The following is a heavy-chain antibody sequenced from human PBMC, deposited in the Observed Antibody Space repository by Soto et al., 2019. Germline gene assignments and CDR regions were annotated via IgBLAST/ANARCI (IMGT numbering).Heavy chain of an antibody. CDR3: ARTRSFTLGFYYDGMDV. V-gene: IGHV5-51*01. CDR2: IYPGDSGT. CDR1: GYSFASYW. Sequence: EVQLVQSGAAVKKPGESLKISCQGSGYSFASYWIGWVRQMPGKDLEWMGIIYPGDSGTRYSPSFQGQVTISADKSLRTAYLQWTSLKASDTALYYCARTRSFTLGFYYDGMDVWGQGTTVTVSS. J-gene: IGHJ6*02. D-gene: IGHD6-6*01.